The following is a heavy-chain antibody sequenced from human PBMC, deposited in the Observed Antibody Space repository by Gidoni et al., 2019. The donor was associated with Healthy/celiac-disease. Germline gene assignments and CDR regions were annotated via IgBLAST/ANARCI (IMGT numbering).Heavy chain of an antibody. CDR2: ISSSSSTI. CDR3: ARDSQQLAPYYYYYGMDV. CDR1: GFTFSSYS. D-gene: IGHD6-13*01. J-gene: IGHJ6*02. Sequence: EVQLVESGGGLVQPGGSLRLSCAASGFTFSSYSMNWVRQAPGKGLEWVSYISSSSSTIYYADSVKGRFTISRDNAKNSLYLQMNSLRDEDTAVYYCARDSQQLAPYYYYYGMDVWGQGTTVTVSS. V-gene: IGHV3-48*02.